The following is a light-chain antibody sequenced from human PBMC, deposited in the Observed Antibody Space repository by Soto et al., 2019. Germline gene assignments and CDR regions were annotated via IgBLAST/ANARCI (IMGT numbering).Light chain of an antibody. CDR2: QTS. CDR3: QQYDTYPWT. V-gene: IGKV1-5*03. J-gene: IGKJ1*01. Sequence: DIQMTQSPSSLSASVGDRVTITCRASQSLSSWLAWYQQKPGKAPKLLIYQTSSLESGVPSRFSGSGSGTECSLTLSSLQPDDFATYYCQQYDTYPWTFGQGTKVEIK. CDR1: QSLSSW.